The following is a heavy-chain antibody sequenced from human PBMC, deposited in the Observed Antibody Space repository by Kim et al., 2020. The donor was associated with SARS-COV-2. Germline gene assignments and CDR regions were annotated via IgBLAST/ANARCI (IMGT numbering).Heavy chain of an antibody. V-gene: IGHV3-30-3*01. D-gene: IGHD2-2*02. CDR1: GFTFSSYA. J-gene: IGHJ6*01. CDR2: ISYDGSNK. CDR3: ARVAGYCSSTSCYRYGM. Sequence: GGSLRLSCAASGFTFSSYAMHWVRQAPGKGLEWVAVISYDGSNKYYADSVKGRFTISRDNSKNTLYLQMNSLRAEDTAVYYCARVAGYCSSTSCYRYGM.